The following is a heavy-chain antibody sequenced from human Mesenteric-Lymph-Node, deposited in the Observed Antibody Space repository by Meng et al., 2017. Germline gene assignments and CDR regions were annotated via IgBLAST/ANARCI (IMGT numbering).Heavy chain of an antibody. J-gene: IGHJ4*02. CDR3: ARATYYYDSSGYYYFDY. D-gene: IGHD3-22*01. Sequence: SGPTLVKPTQTLTLTCTFSGFSLTTSGMRVSWIRQPPGKALEWLARIDWDDDKFYNTSLKTRLTISKDTSKNQVVLTMTNMDPVDTATYYCARATYYYDSSGYYYFDYWGQGTLVTVSS. CDR2: IDWDDDK. V-gene: IGHV2-70*04. CDR1: GFSLTTSGMR.